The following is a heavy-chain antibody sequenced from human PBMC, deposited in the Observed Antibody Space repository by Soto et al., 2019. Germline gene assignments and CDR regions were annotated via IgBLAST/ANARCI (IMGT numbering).Heavy chain of an antibody. J-gene: IGHJ4*02. D-gene: IGHD3-9*01. V-gene: IGHV3-30*18. CDR1: GFTFSSYH. CDR2: ISYDGKNK. Sequence: QVQLVESGGGVVQPGRSLRLSCAASGFTFSSYHMQWVRQAPGKGLEWVTTISYDGKNKYYADSVKGRFTISRDNSKSTLDLQMNGLRAEDTAVYYCAKDRLRLVDYWGQGTLVTVSS. CDR3: AKDRLRLVDY.